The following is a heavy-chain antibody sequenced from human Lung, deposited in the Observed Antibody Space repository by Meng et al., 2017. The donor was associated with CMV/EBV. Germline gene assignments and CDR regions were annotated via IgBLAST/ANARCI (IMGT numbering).Heavy chain of an antibody. V-gene: IGHV4-4*02. CDR1: GGAISSSNW. D-gene: IGHD6-19*01. CDR2: IYHSGST. CDR3: ARVGQWLPIDY. Sequence: QGQWPESGPGPGTPSGTLSLTGAGPGGAISSSNWWSWARQAPGKGLEWIWEIYHSGSTYYNPSLKSRVTISVDKSKNQFSLNLSSVTAADTAVYYCARVGQWLPIDYWGQGTLVTVSS. J-gene: IGHJ4*02.